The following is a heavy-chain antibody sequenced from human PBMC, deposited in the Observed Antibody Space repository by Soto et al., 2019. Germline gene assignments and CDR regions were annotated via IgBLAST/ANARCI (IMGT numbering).Heavy chain of an antibody. D-gene: IGHD4-17*01. CDR3: AHSTTTVTWWFDP. V-gene: IGHV2-5*02. CDR1: GFSLTTSGVG. CDR2: IYWDDDK. J-gene: IGHJ5*02. Sequence: QITLKESGPTLVKPTQTLTLTCTFSGFSLTTSGVGVGWIRQPPGKALEWLALIYWDDDKRYSPSLKNRLTPTXDXXKNQVVLTLTNMDPADTATYFCAHSTTTVTWWFDPWGQGTLVTVSS.